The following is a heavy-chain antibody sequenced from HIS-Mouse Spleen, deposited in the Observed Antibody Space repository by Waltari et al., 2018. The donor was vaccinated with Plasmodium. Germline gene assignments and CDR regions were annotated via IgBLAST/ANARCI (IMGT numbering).Heavy chain of an antibody. CDR2: ISYDGSNK. J-gene: IGHJ4*02. CDR3: AKAQGVINFDY. V-gene: IGHV3-30*18. CDR1: GFTFRSYG. D-gene: IGHD3-16*01. Sequence: QVQLVASGGGVVQPGRSLRLSCAASGFTFRSYGMHWVRQAPGKGLEWVAVISYDGSNKYYADSVKGRFTISRDNSKNTLYLQMNSLRAEDTAVYYCAKAQGVINFDYWGQGTLVTVSS.